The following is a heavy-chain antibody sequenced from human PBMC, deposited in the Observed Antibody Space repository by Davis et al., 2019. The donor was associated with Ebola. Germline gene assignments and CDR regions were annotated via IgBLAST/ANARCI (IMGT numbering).Heavy chain of an antibody. J-gene: IGHJ4*02. CDR2: ISYDGSNK. CDR1: GFTFSSYG. CDR3: ARDVY. Sequence: GGSLRLSCAASGFTFSSYGMHWVRQAPGKGLEWVAVISYDGSNKYYADSVKGRFTISRDNSKNTLYLQMNSLRAEDTAAYYCARDVYWGQGILVTVSS. V-gene: IGHV3-30*03.